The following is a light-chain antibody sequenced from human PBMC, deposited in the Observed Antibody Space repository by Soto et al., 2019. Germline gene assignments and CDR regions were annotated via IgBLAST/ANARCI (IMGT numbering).Light chain of an antibody. V-gene: IGKV3-11*01. CDR3: QQRSNWPRT. Sequence: EIVLTQSPATLSVSPGERASLSCRASQSVSSNLAWYQQKPGQAPRLLMYDASNRATGIPARFGGSGSGTDFTLTISSLEPEDFAVYYCQQRSNWPRTFGQGTKVDIK. CDR1: QSVSSN. J-gene: IGKJ2*01. CDR2: DAS.